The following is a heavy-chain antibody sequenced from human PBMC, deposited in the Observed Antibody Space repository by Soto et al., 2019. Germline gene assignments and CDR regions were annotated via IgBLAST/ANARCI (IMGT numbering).Heavy chain of an antibody. Sequence: GGSLRLSCAASGFTFSSYAMSWVRQAPGKGLEWVSAISGSGGSTYYADSVKGRFTISRDNSKNTLYLQMNSLRAEDTAVYYCAKGEGATVTKYYYYYGMDVWGQGTTVTVSS. V-gene: IGHV3-23*01. CDR2: ISGSGGST. CDR3: AKGEGATVTKYYYYYGMDV. J-gene: IGHJ6*02. CDR1: GFTFSSYA. D-gene: IGHD4-4*01.